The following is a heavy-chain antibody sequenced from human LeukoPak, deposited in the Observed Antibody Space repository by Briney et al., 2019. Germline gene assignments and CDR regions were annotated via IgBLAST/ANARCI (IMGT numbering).Heavy chain of an antibody. CDR3: ARAGPENLNWRYYIDF. D-gene: IGHD1-1*01. CDR1: SGSISDYF. Sequence: SETLSLTCTVSSGSISDYFWSWIRQPPGKGLEYIGYIFHRGITNSNPSLESRLIMSMDTSKRQFSLELSSVTAADTAVYYCARAGPENLNWRYYIDFWGQGLLVTVSS. CDR2: IFHRGIT. J-gene: IGHJ4*02. V-gene: IGHV4-59*01.